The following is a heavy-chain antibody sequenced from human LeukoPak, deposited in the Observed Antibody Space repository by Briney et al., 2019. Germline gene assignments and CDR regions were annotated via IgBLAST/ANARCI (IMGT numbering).Heavy chain of an antibody. CDR3: ARADGDFLPCDY. D-gene: IGHD4-17*01. J-gene: IGHJ4*02. V-gene: IGHV4-31*03. Sequence: SETLSLTCTVSGGSISSGGYYWSWLRQHPGKGLEWIGYIYYSGSTYYNPSLKSRLTISVDTSKNQFSLKLDSVTAADTAVYYCARADGDFLPCDYWGQGTLVTVSS. CDR2: IYYSGST. CDR1: GGSISSGGYY.